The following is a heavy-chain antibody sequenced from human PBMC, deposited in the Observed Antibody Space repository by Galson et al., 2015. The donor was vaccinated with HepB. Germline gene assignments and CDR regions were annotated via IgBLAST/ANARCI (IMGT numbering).Heavy chain of an antibody. D-gene: IGHD6-13*01. CDR3: AKDMAGVAADDERFSNWFDP. CDR2: ISGSGGST. J-gene: IGHJ5*02. Sequence: SLRLSCAASGFTFSSYAMSWVRQAPGKGLEWVSAISGSGGSTYYADSVKGRFTISRDNSKNTLYLQMNSLRAEDTAVYYCAKDMAGVAADDERFSNWFDPWGQGTLVTVSS. CDR1: GFTFSSYA. V-gene: IGHV3-23*01.